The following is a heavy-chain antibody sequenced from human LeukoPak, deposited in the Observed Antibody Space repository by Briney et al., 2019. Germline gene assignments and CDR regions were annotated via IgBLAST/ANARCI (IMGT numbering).Heavy chain of an antibody. V-gene: IGHV4-38-2*02. CDR1: GYSISSGYY. D-gene: IGHD3-22*01. J-gene: IGHJ3*02. CDR3: VWTYDSSGVIDAFDI. CDR2: IYHSGST. Sequence: SETLSLTCTVSGYSISSGYYWGWIRQPPGKGLEWIGSIYHSGSTYYNPSLKSRVTISVDTSKNQFSLKLSSVTAADTAVYYCVWTYDSSGVIDAFDIWGQGTMVTVSS.